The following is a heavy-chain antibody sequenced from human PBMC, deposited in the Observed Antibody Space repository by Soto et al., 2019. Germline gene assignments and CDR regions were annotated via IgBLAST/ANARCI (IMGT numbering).Heavy chain of an antibody. J-gene: IGHJ5*02. D-gene: IGHD3-10*01. CDR1: GDSVSSYSAA. V-gene: IGHV6-1*01. Sequence: PAQTLSLTCAISGDSVSSYSAAWNWIRQSPSGGLEWLGRTYYRSRFFSDYAESVKSRIIINPDTSKNQFSLQLKSVTPEDTAVYYCARDRYSSSGCFDPWGQGTLVTLSS. CDR2: TYYRSRFFS. CDR3: ARDRYSSSGCFDP.